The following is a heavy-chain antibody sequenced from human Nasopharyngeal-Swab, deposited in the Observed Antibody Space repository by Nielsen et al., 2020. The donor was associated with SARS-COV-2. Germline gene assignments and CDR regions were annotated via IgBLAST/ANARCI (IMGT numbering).Heavy chain of an antibody. J-gene: IGHJ6*02. Sequence: GESLKISCKGSGYTFSSYWISWVRQMPGKGLEWMGIIDHSDSYSNYSPSFQGHVTISVDKSLSTAFLQWSSLKASDTAVYYCARRSFYYGSGTVRGMDVWGQGTTVTVSS. D-gene: IGHD3-10*01. CDR2: IDHSDSYS. CDR1: GYTFSSYW. CDR3: ARRSFYYGSGTVRGMDV. V-gene: IGHV5-10-1*01.